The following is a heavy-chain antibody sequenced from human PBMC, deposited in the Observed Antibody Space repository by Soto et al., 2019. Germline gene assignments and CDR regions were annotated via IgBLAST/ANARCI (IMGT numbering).Heavy chain of an antibody. CDR2: ISSSGSTT. D-gene: IGHD3-16*01. V-gene: IGHV3-11*01. J-gene: IGHJ4*02. Sequence: QAQLVESGGGLVKPGESLRLSCSASGFSFGDYYMSWIRQAPGKGLEWVSSISSSGSTTYHADSVEGRLTISRDNAKNSLHLQMNSLRAEDTAVYYCARDHGGGGLTLDYWGQGTLVSVSS. CDR1: GFSFGDYY. CDR3: ARDHGGGGLTLDY.